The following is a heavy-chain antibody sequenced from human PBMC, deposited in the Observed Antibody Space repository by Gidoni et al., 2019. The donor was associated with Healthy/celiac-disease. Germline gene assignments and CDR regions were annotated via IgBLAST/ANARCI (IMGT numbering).Heavy chain of an antibody. CDR2: ISAYNGNT. J-gene: IGHJ6*03. V-gene: IGHV1-18*04. CDR1: GYTFTSYG. Sequence: QVQLVQSGAEVKKPGASVKVSCKASGYTFTSYGISWVRQAPGQGLEWMGWISAYNGNTNYAQKLQGRVTMTTDTSTSTAYMELRSLRSDDTAVYYCASVVAAAGNYYYYYMDVWGKGTTVTVSS. D-gene: IGHD6-13*01. CDR3: ASVVAAAGNYYYYYMDV.